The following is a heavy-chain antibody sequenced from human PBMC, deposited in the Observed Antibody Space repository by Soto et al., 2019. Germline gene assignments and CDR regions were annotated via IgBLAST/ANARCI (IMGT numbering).Heavy chain of an antibody. CDR2: VQHGTQ. CDR1: RAPITATKW. D-gene: IGHD3-16*01. J-gene: IGHJ6*02. Sequence: QVELQESGPGLVKPSETLSLTCTVSRAPITATKWWAWVRLPPGKGLEWIGEVQHGTQHSNPSLASRMTMSVDKSKNHFSLRLTSVTAADTAIYYCATQTISYTWGVWGRGTTVTVSS. CDR3: ATQTISYTWGV. V-gene: IGHV4-4*02.